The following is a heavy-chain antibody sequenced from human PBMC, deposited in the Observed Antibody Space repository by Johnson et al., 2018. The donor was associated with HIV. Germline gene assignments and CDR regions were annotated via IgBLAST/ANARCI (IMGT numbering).Heavy chain of an antibody. D-gene: IGHD1-26*01. CDR3: ASQPQGGATGGAFDI. CDR2: IRSKANSYAT. J-gene: IGHJ3*02. CDR1: GFTFSGSA. Sequence: VQLMESGGGLVKPGGSLKLSCAASGFTFSGSAMHWVRQASGKGLEWVGRIRSKANSYATAYAASVKGRFTISRDDSKNTLYLQMNSLRAEDTAVYYCASQPQGGATGGAFDIWGQGTMVTVSS. V-gene: IGHV3-73*01.